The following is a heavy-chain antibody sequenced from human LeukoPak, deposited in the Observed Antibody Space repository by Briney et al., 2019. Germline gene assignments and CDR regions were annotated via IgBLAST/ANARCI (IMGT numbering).Heavy chain of an antibody. CDR1: GGSISSYY. V-gene: IGHV4-59*12. CDR3: ARGGSRSYTSSTLDY. D-gene: IGHD6-6*01. CDR2: IYYSGST. J-gene: IGHJ4*02. Sequence: KPSETLSLTCTVSGGSISSYYWSWIRQPPGKGLEWIGYIYYSGSTNYNPSLKSRVTISIDTSKNRFSLKVSSVIAADTAMYYCARGGSRSYTSSTLDYWGQGTLVTVSS.